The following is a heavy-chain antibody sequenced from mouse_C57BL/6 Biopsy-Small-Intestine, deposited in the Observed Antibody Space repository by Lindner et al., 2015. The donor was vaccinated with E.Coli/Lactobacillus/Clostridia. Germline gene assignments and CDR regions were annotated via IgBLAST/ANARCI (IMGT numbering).Heavy chain of an antibody. CDR1: GYSFVGYG. CDR3: ARDGRLIWDYHYYMDL. J-gene: IGHJ1*01. Sequence: SVKVSCKTSGYSFVGYGISWVRQVPGQGLEWMGWISGNNGYTNYAQRFQGRFTMTTDKSTSTVYMELRSLTSDDTAVYYCARDGRLIWDYHYYMDLWGEGTAVTVSS. V-gene: IGHV1S26*01. D-gene: IGHD4-1*01. CDR2: ISGNNGYT.